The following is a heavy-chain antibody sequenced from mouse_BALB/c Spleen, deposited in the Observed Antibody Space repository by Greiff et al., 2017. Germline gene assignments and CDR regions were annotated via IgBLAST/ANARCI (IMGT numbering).Heavy chain of an antibody. J-gene: IGHJ2*01. CDR1: GFTFSSYA. V-gene: IGHV5-6-5*01. Sequence: DVMLVESGGGLVKPGGSLKLSCAASGFTFSSYAMSWVRQTPEKRLEWVASISSGGSTYYPDSVKGRFTISRDNARNILYLQMSSLRSEDTAMYYCARGGTTAFYYFDYWGQGTTLTVSS. D-gene: IGHD1-2*01. CDR3: ARGGTTAFYYFDY. CDR2: ISSGGST.